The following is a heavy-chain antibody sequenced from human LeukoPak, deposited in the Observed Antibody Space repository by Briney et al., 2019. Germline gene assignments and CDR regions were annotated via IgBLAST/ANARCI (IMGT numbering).Heavy chain of an antibody. CDR3: ARAPQGRWFDP. CDR2: INHSGSS. Sequence: SETLCLTCAVYGGSFSGYYWSRIRQPPGKGLEWIGEINHSGSSNYNPSLKSRVTISVDTSKNQFSLKLSSVTAADTAVYYCARAPQGRWFDPWGQGTLVTVSS. V-gene: IGHV4-34*01. D-gene: IGHD3-10*01. J-gene: IGHJ5*02. CDR1: GGSFSGYY.